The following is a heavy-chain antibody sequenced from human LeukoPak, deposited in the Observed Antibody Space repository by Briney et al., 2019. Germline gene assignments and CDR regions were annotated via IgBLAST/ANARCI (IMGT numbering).Heavy chain of an antibody. CDR2: INPNSGGT. J-gene: IGHJ4*02. Sequence: GASVKVSCKASGYTFTGYYMHWVRQAPGQGLEWMGWINPNSGGTNYAQKFQGRVTMTRDTSISTAYMELSRLRSDDTAVYYCAREKAAAGVGFDYWGQGTLVTVSS. CDR1: GYTFTGYY. V-gene: IGHV1-2*02. CDR3: AREKAAAGVGFDY. D-gene: IGHD6-13*01.